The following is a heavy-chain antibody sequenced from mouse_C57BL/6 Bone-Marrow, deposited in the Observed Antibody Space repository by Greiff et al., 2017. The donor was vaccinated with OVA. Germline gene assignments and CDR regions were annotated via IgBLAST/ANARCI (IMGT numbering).Heavy chain of an antibody. V-gene: IGHV14-1*01. J-gene: IGHJ2*01. CDR1: GFNIKDYY. D-gene: IGHD2-3*01. CDR3: TTSGYYQFDY. CDR2: IDPEDGDT. Sequence: VQLQQSGAELVRPGASVKLSCTASGFNIKDYYMHWVKQRPEQGLEWIGRIDPEDGDTEYAPKFQGKATMNADTSSNTAYLQLSSLTSEDTAVYYCTTSGYYQFDYWGQGTTLTVSS.